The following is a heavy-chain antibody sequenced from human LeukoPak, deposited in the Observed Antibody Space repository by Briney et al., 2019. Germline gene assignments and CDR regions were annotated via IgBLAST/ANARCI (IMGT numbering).Heavy chain of an antibody. D-gene: IGHD3-22*01. Sequence: GGSLRLSCAASGFTFSTYSMTWVRQAPGKGLEWVSSISSSSSYIYYADSVKGRFTISRDNAKNSLHLQMNSLRAEDTAVYYCARGVDYDSSGYYPDCWGQGTLVTVSS. CDR2: ISSSSSYI. J-gene: IGHJ4*02. V-gene: IGHV3-21*01. CDR1: GFTFSTYS. CDR3: ARGVDYDSSGYYPDC.